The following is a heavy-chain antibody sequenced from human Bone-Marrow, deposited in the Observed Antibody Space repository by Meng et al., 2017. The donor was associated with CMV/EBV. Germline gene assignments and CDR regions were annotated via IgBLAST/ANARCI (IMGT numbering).Heavy chain of an antibody. CDR2: INHSGST. D-gene: IGHD6-19*01. CDR3: ARRLPYSSGRTVDY. V-gene: IGHV4-34*01. J-gene: IGHJ4*01. Sequence: SETLSLTCAVYGGSFSAYYWSWIRQPPGKGLEWIGEINHSGSTNYNPSLKSRVTISVDTSKNQFSLKLNSVTAADTAVYYCARRLPYSSGRTVDYWGHGTLVTISS. CDR1: GGSFSAYY.